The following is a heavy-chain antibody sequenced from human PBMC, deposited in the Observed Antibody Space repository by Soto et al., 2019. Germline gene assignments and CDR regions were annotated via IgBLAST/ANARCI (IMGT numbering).Heavy chain of an antibody. CDR3: ARDGRLRDGMDV. CDR2: IYYSGSP. Sequence: SETLSLTCTVSGGSISSGDYYWSWIRQPPGKGLEWIGYIYYSGSPYYNPSLKSRVTISVDTSKNQFSLKLSSVTAADTAVYYCARDGRLRDGMDVWGQGTTVTVSS. J-gene: IGHJ6*02. CDR1: GGSISSGDYY. V-gene: IGHV4-30-4*01. D-gene: IGHD5-18*01.